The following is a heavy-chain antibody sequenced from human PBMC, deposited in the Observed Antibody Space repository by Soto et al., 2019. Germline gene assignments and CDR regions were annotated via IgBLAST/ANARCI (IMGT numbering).Heavy chain of an antibody. V-gene: IGHV3-21*06. Sequence: EMQLVESGGGLVKPGGSLRLSCAASGFTFSSYSMIWVGQAPGKGLEWVSSISTTSGHIHYADSVKGRFIISRDNARSSIYLEMNSLRVEDTAIYYCARDPRFYDSSDVWGQGTTVIVSS. J-gene: IGHJ6*02. CDR3: ARDPRFYDSSDV. D-gene: IGHD3-22*01. CDR1: GFTFSSYS. CDR2: ISTTSGHI.